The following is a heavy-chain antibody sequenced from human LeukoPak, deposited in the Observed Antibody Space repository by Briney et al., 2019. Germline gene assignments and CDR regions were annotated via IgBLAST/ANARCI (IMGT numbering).Heavy chain of an antibody. J-gene: IGHJ4*02. D-gene: IGHD4-11*01. CDR1: GFTFSSYW. Sequence: PGGSLRLSCAASGFTFSSYWMHWVRQAPGKGLVWVSRISSDGSNTNYADSVKGRFTMSRDNAKNTLFLQMNSLRAEDTAVYYCARDGPNEYSNSLFDYWGQGTLVTVSS. CDR3: ARDGPNEYSNSLFDY. CDR2: ISSDGSNT. V-gene: IGHV3-74*01.